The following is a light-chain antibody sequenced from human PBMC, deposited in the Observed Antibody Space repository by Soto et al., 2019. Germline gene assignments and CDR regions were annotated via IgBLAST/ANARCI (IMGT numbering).Light chain of an antibody. CDR1: HSINTSF. V-gene: IGKV3-20*01. J-gene: IGKJ3*01. CDR2: AAS. CDR3: QQYASAQFS. Sequence: EIVLPQSPGTLSLSPGDRATLSCRASHSINTSFLAWFQQKPGQAPRLLIYAASTRATGIPDRFSGSASETDFTLTINRLEPEDSAVYYCQQYASAQFSLGPGTKVDIK.